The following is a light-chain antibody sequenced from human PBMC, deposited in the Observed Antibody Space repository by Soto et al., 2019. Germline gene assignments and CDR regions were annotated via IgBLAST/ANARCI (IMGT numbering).Light chain of an antibody. J-gene: IGKJ1*01. CDR1: QSVRNNY. CDR2: AAS. V-gene: IGKV3-20*01. CDR3: QQYGTSPRT. Sequence: EIVLTQSPGTPSLSPGERATLSCRASQSVRNNYLAWYQQRPGQAPRLLIYAASSRATGIPDRFSGSGSGTDFTLTISRLEPEDFAVYYCQQYGTSPRTFGQGTKVDI.